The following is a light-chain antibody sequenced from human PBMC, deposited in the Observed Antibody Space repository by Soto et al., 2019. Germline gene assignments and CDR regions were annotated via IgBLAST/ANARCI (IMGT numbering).Light chain of an antibody. V-gene: IGKV3-20*01. J-gene: IGKJ3*01. Sequence: IRVSQSAGALSLSPGERATLSCRASQSVSSSYLAWYQQKPGQAPRLLIYGASSRATGIPDRFSGSGSGTDFTLTISRLEPEDFAVYYCQHYGRSPGLFTFGPGTKVDIK. CDR3: QHYGRSPGLFT. CDR1: QSVSSSY. CDR2: GAS.